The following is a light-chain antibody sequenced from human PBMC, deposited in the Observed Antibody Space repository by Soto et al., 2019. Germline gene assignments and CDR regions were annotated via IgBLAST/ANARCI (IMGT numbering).Light chain of an antibody. J-gene: IGKJ1*01. V-gene: IGKV1-5*01. Sequence: IRMTQSPSTLSASVGDRVTIPCRASQSISSWLAWYQQKPGKAPKLLIYDASSLESGVPSRFSGSGSGTEFTLTISSLQPDDFATYYCQQYNSYSWTFGQGTKVDIK. CDR1: QSISSW. CDR2: DAS. CDR3: QQYNSYSWT.